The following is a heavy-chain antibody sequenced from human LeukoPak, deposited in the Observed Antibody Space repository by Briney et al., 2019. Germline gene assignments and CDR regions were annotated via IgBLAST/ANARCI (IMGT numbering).Heavy chain of an antibody. CDR3: ARVAASWYYDSSGYSHSMDY. CDR2: IKQDGSEK. Sequence: GGSLRLSCAASGFTFSSYWMSWVRQAPGKGLEWVANIKQDGSEKYYVDSVKGRFTISRDNAKNSLYLQMNSLRAEDTAVYYCARVAASWYYDSSGYSHSMDYWGQGTLVTVSS. J-gene: IGHJ4*02. V-gene: IGHV3-7*03. D-gene: IGHD3-22*01. CDR1: GFTFSSYW.